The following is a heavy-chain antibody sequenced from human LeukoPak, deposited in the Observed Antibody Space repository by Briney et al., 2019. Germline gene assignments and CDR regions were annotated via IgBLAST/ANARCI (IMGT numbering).Heavy chain of an antibody. V-gene: IGHV3-53*05. J-gene: IGHJ4*02. Sequence: GGSLRLSCAASGFTVSNTYMSWVRQAPGKGLEWVSIIYSGGNTYSADSVKGRFTISRDNPKNTLYLQMNSLRAEDTAVYYCAGGLLGCGGGSCYPTDYWGQGTLVTVSS. D-gene: IGHD2-15*01. CDR1: GFTVSNTY. CDR2: IYSGGNT. CDR3: AGGLLGCGGGSCYPTDY.